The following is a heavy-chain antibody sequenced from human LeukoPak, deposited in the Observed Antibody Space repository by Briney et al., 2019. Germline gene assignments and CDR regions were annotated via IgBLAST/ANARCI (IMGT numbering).Heavy chain of an antibody. CDR1: GFTFSNAW. CDR3: TPFHYYDSSGYYEPYYFDY. D-gene: IGHD3-22*01. J-gene: IGHJ4*02. CDR2: IKSKNEGGTT. Sequence: GGSLRLSSAASGFTFSNAWMSWVRQAPGKGLEWGGRIKSKNEGGTTDYAAPVKGRFTISRDDSKNTLYLQMNSLKTEDTAVYYCTPFHYYDSSGYYEPYYFDYWGQGTLVTVSS. V-gene: IGHV3-15*01.